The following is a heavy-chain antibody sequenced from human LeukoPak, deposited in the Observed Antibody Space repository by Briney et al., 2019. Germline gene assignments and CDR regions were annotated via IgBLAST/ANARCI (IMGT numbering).Heavy chain of an antibody. Sequence: GGSLRLSCAASGFTFSSYGMHWVRQAPGKGLEWVAFIRYDGSNKYYADSVKGRFTISRDNSKNTLYLQMNSLRAEDTAVYYCAKDIGLEYSSKYYFDYWGQGTLVTVSS. CDR1: GFTFSSYG. CDR3: AKDIGLEYSSKYYFDY. CDR2: IRYDGSNK. V-gene: IGHV3-30*02. D-gene: IGHD6-6*01. J-gene: IGHJ4*02.